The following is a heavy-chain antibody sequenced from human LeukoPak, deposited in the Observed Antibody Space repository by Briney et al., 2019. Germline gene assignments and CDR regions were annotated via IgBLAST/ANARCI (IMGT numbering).Heavy chain of an antibody. J-gene: IGHJ3*02. CDR3: ATRYGDPGPGPVDI. D-gene: IGHD2-21*02. CDR1: GFSLSTRGVG. V-gene: IGHV2-5*02. Sequence: SGPTLVKPTQTLTLTCTFSGFSLSTRGVGVGWIRQPPGQSLEWLALIYWDDDKRYSPSLKSRLTITKDTSKNQVVLTMTNMDPIDTATYYCATRYGDPGPGPVDIWGQGTMVTGSS. CDR2: IYWDDDK.